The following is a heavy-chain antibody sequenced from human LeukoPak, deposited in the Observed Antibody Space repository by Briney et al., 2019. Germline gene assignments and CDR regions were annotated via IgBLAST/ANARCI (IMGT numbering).Heavy chain of an antibody. J-gene: IGHJ6*02. CDR1: GFTFSNAW. D-gene: IGHD3-9*01. CDR2: IKSKTDGGTT. Sequence: GRSLRLSCAASGFTFSNAWMSWVRQAPGKGLEWVGRIKSKTDGGTTDYAAPVKGRFTISRDDSKNTLYLQMNSLKTEDTAVYYCTTDSDVLRYFDWLLDYYGMDVWGQGTTVTVSS. CDR3: TTDSDVLRYFDWLLDYYGMDV. V-gene: IGHV3-15*01.